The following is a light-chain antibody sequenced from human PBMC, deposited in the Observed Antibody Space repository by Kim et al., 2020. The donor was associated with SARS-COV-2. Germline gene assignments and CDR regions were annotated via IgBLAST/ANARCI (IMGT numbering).Light chain of an antibody. J-gene: IGKJ4*01. CDR3: QQYGTSPLT. CDR2: GAS. Sequence: SPGERAPLSCRASQSVSRDCLAWYQQKPGQTPRLFIYGASNRATGISDRFSGSGSGTDFSLTISRLEPEDSAVYYCQQYGTSPLTFGGGTKVDIK. CDR1: QSVSRDC. V-gene: IGKV3-20*01.